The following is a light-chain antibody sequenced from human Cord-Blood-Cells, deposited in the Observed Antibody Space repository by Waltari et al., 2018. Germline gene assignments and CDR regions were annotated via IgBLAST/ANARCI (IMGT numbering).Light chain of an antibody. Sequence: DIQMTQSPSSLSASVGDRVTITCRANQSISSYLNWYQQKPWKAPKLLIYAASSLQSGVPSMFSGSGSGTDFTLTSSSLQPEDFATYYCQQSYSTPPTFGGGTKVEIK. CDR3: QQSYSTPPT. CDR2: AAS. V-gene: IGKV1-39*01. J-gene: IGKJ4*01. CDR1: QSISSY.